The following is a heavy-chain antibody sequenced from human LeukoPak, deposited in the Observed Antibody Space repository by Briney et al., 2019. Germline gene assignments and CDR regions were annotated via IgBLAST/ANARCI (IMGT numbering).Heavy chain of an antibody. J-gene: IGHJ5*01. Sequence: GGSLRLSCAASGFTFSNYWMHWVSHAPGKGLVWVSRIETDGSSTNYADSVKGRFTISRDNAKNALYLQMNSLRAEDTAVYYCARDPSYSSGWYDFWGQGTLVTVSS. CDR2: IETDGSST. CDR3: ARDPSYSSGWYDF. CDR1: GFTFSNYW. D-gene: IGHD6-19*01. V-gene: IGHV3-74*01.